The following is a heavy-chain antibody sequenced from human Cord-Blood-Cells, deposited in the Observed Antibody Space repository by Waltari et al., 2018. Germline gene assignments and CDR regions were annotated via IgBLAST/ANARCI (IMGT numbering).Heavy chain of an antibody. CDR3: ASASSFYLEWLLFDY. J-gene: IGHJ4*02. V-gene: IGHV4-34*01. CDR2: INHSGRA. D-gene: IGHD3-3*01. CDR1: GGSFSGYY. Sequence: QVQLQQWGAGLLKPSETLSLTRAVYGGSFSGYYWSWISEPPGKGLEWIGEINHSGRANYNPALKIPVTISLDTSKNQFSPKLSSVTAADTAVYYCASASSFYLEWLLFDYWGQGTLFTVSS.